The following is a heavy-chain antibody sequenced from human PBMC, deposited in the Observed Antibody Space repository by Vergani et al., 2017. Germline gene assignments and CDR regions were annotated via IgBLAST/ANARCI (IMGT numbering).Heavy chain of an antibody. J-gene: IGHJ2*01. Sequence: QVQLVQSGAEVKQPGSSVKVSCKASGGTFSSYAISRVRQAPGQGLEWMGGIIPTFGTANYAQEFQGRVTITADKSTSTAYMELSSLSSEDTAVYYCARGGTVTRWKGCRWYFDLWGRGTLVTVSS. D-gene: IGHD4-17*01. CDR2: IIPTFGTA. V-gene: IGHV1-69*06. CDR1: GGTFSSYA. CDR3: ARGGTVTRWKGCRWYFDL.